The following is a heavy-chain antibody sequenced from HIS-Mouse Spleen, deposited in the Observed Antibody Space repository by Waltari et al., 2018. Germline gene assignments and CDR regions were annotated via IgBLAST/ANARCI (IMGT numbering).Heavy chain of an antibody. CDR1: GFTFSSYS. CDR3: ARDRGQWLANDAFDI. J-gene: IGHJ3*02. V-gene: IGHV3-21*01. D-gene: IGHD6-19*01. CDR2: ISSSSSYI. Sequence: EVQLVESGGGLVKPGGSLRLSCAASGFTFSSYSMNWVRQAPGKGMEGVSSISSSSSYIYYADSVKCRFTISRDNAKNSLYLQMNSLRAEDTAVYYCARDRGQWLANDAFDIWGQGTMVTVSS.